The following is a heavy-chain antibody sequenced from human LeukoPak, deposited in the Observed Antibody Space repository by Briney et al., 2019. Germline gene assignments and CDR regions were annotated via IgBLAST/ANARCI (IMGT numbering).Heavy chain of an antibody. V-gene: IGHV3-7*03. CDR1: GFTFRKHW. J-gene: IGHJ6*03. Sequence: PGGSLRLSCAATGFTFRKHWMSWVRQTVGKGLECVAKIREDGNEKHYVDSVKGRFTISRDNAKNSLYLQMNSLRAEDTAVYYCARRVAIVATRYYYYYYMDVWGKGTTVTISS. CDR2: IREDGNEK. CDR3: ARRVAIVATRYYYYYYMDV. D-gene: IGHD5-12*01.